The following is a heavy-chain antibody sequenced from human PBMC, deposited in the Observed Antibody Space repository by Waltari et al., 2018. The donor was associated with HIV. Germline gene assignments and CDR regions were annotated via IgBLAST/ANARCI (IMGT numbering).Heavy chain of an antibody. CDR2: IYPDDTT. V-gene: IGHV3-53*01. CDR1: NFIISAKH. Sequence: VQLVQSGAEVKKPGASVKVSCKASNFIISAKHVTWIRQAPGGSLEWVAVIYPDDTTHYADSVSGRFTISRAKSRTTVFLLMNSLFVDDTATYFCATGVRYYGPWGQGTRVTVSS. D-gene: IGHD3-10*01. CDR3: ATGVRYYGP. J-gene: IGHJ5*02.